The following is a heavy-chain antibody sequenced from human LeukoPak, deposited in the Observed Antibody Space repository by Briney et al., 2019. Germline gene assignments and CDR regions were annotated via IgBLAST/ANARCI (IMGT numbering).Heavy chain of an antibody. CDR3: ARVLPQDWYFDL. J-gene: IGHJ2*01. CDR2: INTDGSST. CDR1: GFTFSSYW. Sequence: PGRSLRLSCAASGFTFSSYWMHWVRQAPGKGLVWVSRINTDGSSTSYADSVKGRFTISRDNAKNTLYLQMNSLRAEDTAVYYCARVLPQDWYFDLWGRGTLVTVSS. V-gene: IGHV3-74*01.